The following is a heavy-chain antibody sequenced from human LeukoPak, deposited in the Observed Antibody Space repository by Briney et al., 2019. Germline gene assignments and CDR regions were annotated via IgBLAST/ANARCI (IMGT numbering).Heavy chain of an antibody. J-gene: IGHJ4*02. D-gene: IGHD3-10*02. Sequence: GGSLRLSCAASGFTFSSYAMSWVRQAPGKGLEWVSAISGSGGSTYYADSVKGRFTISRDNAKNSLYLQMNSLRAEDTAVYYCAELGITMIGGVWGQGTLVTVSS. CDR2: ISGSGGST. CDR1: GFTFSSYA. CDR3: AELGITMIGGV. V-gene: IGHV3-23*01.